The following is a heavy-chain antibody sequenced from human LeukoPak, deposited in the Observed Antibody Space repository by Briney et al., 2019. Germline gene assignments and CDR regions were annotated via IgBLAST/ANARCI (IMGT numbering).Heavy chain of an antibody. CDR1: GFTVSSNE. D-gene: IGHD4-17*01. CDR3: ARDEPTVTTGPPVGS. CDR2: INGDGSTS. V-gene: IGHV3-74*01. Sequence: GGSLRLSCAASGFTVSSNEMSWVRQAPGKGLEWVSCINGDGSTSNYADSVKGRFTISRDNTKNTLYLQMNSLRAEDTAIYYCARDEPTVTTGPPVGSWGQGNLVTVSS. J-gene: IGHJ4*02.